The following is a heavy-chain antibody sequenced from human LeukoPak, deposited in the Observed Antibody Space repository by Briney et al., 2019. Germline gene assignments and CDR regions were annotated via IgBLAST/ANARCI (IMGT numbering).Heavy chain of an antibody. CDR1: GYTFTSYD. Sequence: ASVKVSCKXSGYTFTSYDINWVRQATGQGLEWMGWMNPNSGNTGYAQKFQGRVTMTRNTSISTAYMELSSLRSEDTAVYYCAKGDYCSSTSCYVLDYWGQGTLVTVSS. J-gene: IGHJ4*02. CDR3: AKGDYCSSTSCYVLDY. CDR2: MNPNSGNT. D-gene: IGHD2-2*01. V-gene: IGHV1-8*01.